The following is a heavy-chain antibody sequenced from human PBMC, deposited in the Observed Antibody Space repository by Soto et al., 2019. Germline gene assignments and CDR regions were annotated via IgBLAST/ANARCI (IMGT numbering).Heavy chain of an antibody. CDR3: ARVTLNCSSTSCYGPTTYYYYGMDV. CDR1: GGSISSGGYY. V-gene: IGHV4-31*03. J-gene: IGHJ6*02. D-gene: IGHD2-2*01. Sequence: SETLSLTCTVSGGSISSGGYYWSWIRQHPGKGLEWIGYIYYSGSTYYNPSLKSRVTISVDTSKDQFSLKLSSVTAADTAVYYCARVTLNCSSTSCYGPTTYYYYGMDVWGQGTTVTVSS. CDR2: IYYSGST.